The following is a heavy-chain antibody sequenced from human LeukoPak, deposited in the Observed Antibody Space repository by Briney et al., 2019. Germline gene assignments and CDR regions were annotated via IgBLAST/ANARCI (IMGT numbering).Heavy chain of an antibody. CDR2: VHYSGTT. CDR1: SGPISSYF. J-gene: IGHJ6*02. V-gene: IGHV4-59*01. Sequence: PSETLSLTCIVSSGPISSYFWSWIRQPPGKGLEWIGYVHYSGTTNYNPSLRGRVTLSVDTSKNQFSLKLSSVTAADTAVYYCARVLNWGSFNYYFGMDVWGQGTTVTVSS. D-gene: IGHD7-27*01. CDR3: ARVLNWGSFNYYFGMDV.